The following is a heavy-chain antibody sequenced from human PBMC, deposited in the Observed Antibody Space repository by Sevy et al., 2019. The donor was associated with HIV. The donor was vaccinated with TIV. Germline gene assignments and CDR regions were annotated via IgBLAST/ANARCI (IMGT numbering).Heavy chain of an antibody. D-gene: IGHD6-19*01. J-gene: IGHJ4*02. CDR1: GFPFSTYA. Sequence: GGSLRLSCAASGFPFSTYALHWVRQAPGKGLEWVAVISYDGSNKYYADSVKGRFTISRDSSKNTLSLQMNSLRVEDTAVYYCAREGGYTSAWSPGNHWGQGTLVTVSS. CDR3: AREGGYTSAWSPGNH. CDR2: ISYDGSNK. V-gene: IGHV3-30-3*01.